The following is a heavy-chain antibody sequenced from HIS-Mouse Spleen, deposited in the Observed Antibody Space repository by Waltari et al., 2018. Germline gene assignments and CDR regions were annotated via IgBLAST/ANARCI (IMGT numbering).Heavy chain of an antibody. V-gene: IGHV4-39*07. CDR3: AREIPYSSSWYDWYFDL. CDR1: GGSISSSSYY. CDR2: IYYTGST. Sequence: QLQLQESGPGLVKPSETLSLTCTVSGGSISSSSYYWGWIRQPPGKGLECIGSIYYTGSTYYNPSLKSRVTISVDTSKNQFSLKLSSVTAAETAVYYCAREIPYSSSWYDWYFDLWGRGTLVTVSA. J-gene: IGHJ2*01. D-gene: IGHD6-13*01.